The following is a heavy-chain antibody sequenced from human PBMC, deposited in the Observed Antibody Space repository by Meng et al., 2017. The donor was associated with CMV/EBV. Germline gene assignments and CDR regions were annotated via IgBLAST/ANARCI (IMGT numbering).Heavy chain of an antibody. CDR2: IYYSGGT. CDR1: SISSSSYY. D-gene: IGHD3-3*01. Sequence: SISSSSYYWGWIRQPPGKGLEWIGSIYYSGGTYYNPSLKSRVTISVDTSKNQFSLKLSSVTAADTAVYYCASGNYDFWSGYYTGIDYWGQGTLVTVSS. J-gene: IGHJ4*02. CDR3: ASGNYDFWSGYYTGIDY. V-gene: IGHV4-39*07.